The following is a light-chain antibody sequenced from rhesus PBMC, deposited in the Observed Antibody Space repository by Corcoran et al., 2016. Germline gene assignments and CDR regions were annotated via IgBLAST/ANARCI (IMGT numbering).Light chain of an antibody. Sequence: DIQMTQSPSSLSASVGDTVTITCRASQGISSWLAWYQQKPGKAPKLLIYKASSLQSGVPSRFSGNGSRTDFTRTVSSLQSEDFATYYCQQYSSRPYSFGQGTKVEIK. V-gene: IGKV1-22*01. J-gene: IGKJ2*01. CDR2: KAS. CDR3: QQYSSRPYS. CDR1: QGISSW.